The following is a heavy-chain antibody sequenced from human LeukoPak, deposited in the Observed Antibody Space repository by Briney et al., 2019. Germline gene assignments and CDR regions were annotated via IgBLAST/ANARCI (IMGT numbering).Heavy chain of an antibody. CDR1: GGSISSYY. CDR2: IYYSGST. Sequence: PSETLSLTCTVSGGSISSYYWSWIRHPPGKGLEWIGYIYYSGSTNYNPSLKSRVTISVDTSKNQFSLKLSSVTAADTAVYYCARAGYCSGGSCYLRYYYYYGMDVWGQGTTVTVSS. V-gene: IGHV4-59*08. J-gene: IGHJ6*02. CDR3: ARAGYCSGGSCYLRYYYYYGMDV. D-gene: IGHD2-15*01.